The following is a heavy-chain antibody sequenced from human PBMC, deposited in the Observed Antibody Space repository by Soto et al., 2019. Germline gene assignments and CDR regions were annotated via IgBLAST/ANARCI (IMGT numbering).Heavy chain of an antibody. Sequence: SETLSLTCAVSGGSISSSNWWRWVRQPPGKGLEWIGEIYHSGSTNYNPSLKSRVTISVAKSKNQFSLKLSSVTAADTAVYYCARFNSGNYYEAFDIWGQGTMVTVS. CDR2: IYHSGST. J-gene: IGHJ3*02. D-gene: IGHD1-26*01. CDR1: GGSISSSNW. V-gene: IGHV4-4*02. CDR3: ARFNSGNYYEAFDI.